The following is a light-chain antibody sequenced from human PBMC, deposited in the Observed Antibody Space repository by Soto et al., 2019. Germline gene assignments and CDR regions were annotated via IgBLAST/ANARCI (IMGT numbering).Light chain of an antibody. Sequence: ESVLTQSPGTLSLSPGERATLSCRASQSVSSSFLAGYQQKPGQAPRLLIYGASSRATGIPDRFSGSGSGTDFTITISRLEPEAFAVYYCKQYDSSPWTFGQGTNVAIK. CDR1: QSVSSSF. V-gene: IGKV3-20*01. CDR2: GAS. J-gene: IGKJ1*01. CDR3: KQYDSSPWT.